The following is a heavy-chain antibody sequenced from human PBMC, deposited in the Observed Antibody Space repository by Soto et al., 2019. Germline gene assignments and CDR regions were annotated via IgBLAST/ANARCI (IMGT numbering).Heavy chain of an antibody. J-gene: IGHJ4*02. CDR2: IKSKTDGGTT. D-gene: IGHD3-9*01. Sequence: GGSLRLSCAASGFTFSNAWMSWVRQAPGKGLEWVGRIKSKTDGGTTDYAAPVKGRFTISRDDSKNTLYLQMNSLKTEDTAVYYCTTHDDILTGYPQARDYWGQGTLVTVSS. V-gene: IGHV3-15*01. CDR3: TTHDDILTGYPQARDY. CDR1: GFTFSNAW.